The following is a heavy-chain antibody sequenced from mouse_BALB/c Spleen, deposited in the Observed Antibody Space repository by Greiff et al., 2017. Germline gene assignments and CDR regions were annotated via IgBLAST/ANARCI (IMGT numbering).Heavy chain of an antibody. CDR3: ARGGGLIDAMDY. CDR2: INPSNGRT. V-gene: IGHV1S81*02. J-gene: IGHJ4*01. CDR1: GYTFTSYW. Sequence: QVQLQQPGAELVKPGASVKLSCKASGYTFTSYWMHWVKQRPGQGLEWIGEINPSNGRTNYNEKFKSKATLTVDKSSSTAYMQLSSLTSEDSAVYYCARGGGLIDAMDYWGQGTSVTVSS.